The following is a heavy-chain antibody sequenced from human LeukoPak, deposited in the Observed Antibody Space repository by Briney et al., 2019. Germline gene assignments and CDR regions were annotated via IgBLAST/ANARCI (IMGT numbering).Heavy chain of an antibody. D-gene: IGHD3-22*01. CDR3: ASRPYYYDSSGYYHAPDY. V-gene: IGHV1-69*05. J-gene: IGHJ4*02. Sequence: SVKVSCKASGGTFSSYAISWVRQAPGQGLERMGGIIPIFGTANYAQKFQGRVTITTDESTSTAYMELSSLRSEDTAAYYCASRPYYYDSSGYYHAPDYWGQGTLVTVSS. CDR1: GGTFSSYA. CDR2: IIPIFGTA.